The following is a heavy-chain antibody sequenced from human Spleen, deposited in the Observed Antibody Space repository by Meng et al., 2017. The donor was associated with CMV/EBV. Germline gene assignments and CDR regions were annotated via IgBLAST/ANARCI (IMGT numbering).Heavy chain of an antibody. Sequence: QIPLKESGPTLVKPTQTLTLPCTFSGFSLSTSGVGVGWIRQPPGKALEWLALIYWDDDKRYSPSLKSRLTITKDTSKNQVVLTMTNMDPVDTATYFCAHSSPRGGWFDPWGQGTLVTVSS. J-gene: IGHJ5*02. V-gene: IGHV2-5*02. CDR2: IYWDDDK. CDR1: GFSLSTSGVG. D-gene: IGHD3-10*01. CDR3: AHSSPRGGWFDP.